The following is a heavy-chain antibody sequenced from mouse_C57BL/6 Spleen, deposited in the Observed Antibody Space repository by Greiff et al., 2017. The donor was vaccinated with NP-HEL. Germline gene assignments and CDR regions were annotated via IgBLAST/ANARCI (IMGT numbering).Heavy chain of an antibody. D-gene: IGHD1-1*01. CDR2: IDPSDSYT. CDR3: ARRGTVVAMDY. Sequence: VQLQQPGAELVRPGTSVKLSCKASGYTFTSYWMHWVKQRPGQGLEWIGVIDPSDSYTNYNQKFKGKATLTVDTSSSTAYMQLSSLTSEDSAVYYCARRGTVVAMDYWGQGTTLTVSS. V-gene: IGHV1-59*01. CDR1: GYTFTSYW. J-gene: IGHJ2*01.